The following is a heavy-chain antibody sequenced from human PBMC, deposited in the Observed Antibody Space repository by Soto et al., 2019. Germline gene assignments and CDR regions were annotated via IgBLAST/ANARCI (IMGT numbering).Heavy chain of an antibody. V-gene: IGHV4-31*03. CDR1: GGSISSGGYY. Sequence: QVQLQESGPGLVKPSQTLSLTCTVSGGSISSGGYYWSWIRQHPGKGLEWIGYIYYSGSTYYNPSLKSRVTISVDTSKNQFSLKLSSVTAADTAVYYCRGYYDSSGYLDYYFDYWGQGTLVTVSS. D-gene: IGHD3-22*01. J-gene: IGHJ4*02. CDR3: RGYYDSSGYLDYYFDY. CDR2: IYYSGST.